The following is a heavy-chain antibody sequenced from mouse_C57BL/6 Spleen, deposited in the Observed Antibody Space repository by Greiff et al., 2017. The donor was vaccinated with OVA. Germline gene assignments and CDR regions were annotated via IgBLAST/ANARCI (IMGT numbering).Heavy chain of an antibody. Sequence: EVQLQESGPVLVKPGASVKMSCKASGYTFTDYYMNWVKQSHGKSLEWIGVINPYNGGTSYNQKFKGKATLTVDKSSSTAYMELNSLTSEDSAVYYCASVGVGHYGSSSAWFAYWGQGTLVTVSA. CDR1: GYTFTDYY. CDR2: INPYNGGT. V-gene: IGHV1-19*01. D-gene: IGHD1-1*01. J-gene: IGHJ3*01. CDR3: ASVGVGHYGSSSAWFAY.